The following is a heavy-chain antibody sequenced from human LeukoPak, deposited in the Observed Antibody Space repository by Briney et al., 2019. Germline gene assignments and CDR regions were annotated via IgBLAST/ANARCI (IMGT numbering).Heavy chain of an antibody. V-gene: IGHV4-34*01. D-gene: IGHD2-21*01. J-gene: IGHJ5*02. Sequence: PSETLSLTCAVYGGSFSGYYWSWIRQPPGKGLEWIGEINHSGSTNYNPSLKSRVTISVDTSKNQFSLKLSSVTAADTAVYYCARDRVWSYSYNWLDPWGQGTLVTVSS. CDR3: ARDRVWSYSYNWLDP. CDR1: GGSFSGYY. CDR2: INHSGST.